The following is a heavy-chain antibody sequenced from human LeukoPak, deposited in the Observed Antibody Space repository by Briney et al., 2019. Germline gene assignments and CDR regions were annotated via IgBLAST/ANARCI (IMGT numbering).Heavy chain of an antibody. D-gene: IGHD3-22*01. Sequence: AESLNISCKGSGYSFTSYWISWVRQMPGKGLEWMGRIDPSDSYTNYSPSFQGHVTISADKSISTAYLQWSSLKASDTAMYYCAVYDSSGYPFDYWGQGTLVTV. CDR1: GYSFTSYW. V-gene: IGHV5-10-1*01. CDR3: AVYDSSGYPFDY. J-gene: IGHJ4*02. CDR2: IDPSDSYT.